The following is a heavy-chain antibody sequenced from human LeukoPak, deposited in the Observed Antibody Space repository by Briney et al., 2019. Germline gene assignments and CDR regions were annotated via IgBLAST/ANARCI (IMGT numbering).Heavy chain of an antibody. J-gene: IGHJ4*02. CDR1: GFTFSSYA. CDR2: ITSSGGST. D-gene: IGHD6-19*01. Sequence: GGSLRLSCAASGFTFSSYAMSWVRQAPGKGLEWVSAITSSGGSTYYAASVKGRFTISRDNSKSTLYLQMNSLRAEDTAVYYCAKFGPVAVAGTVDYWGQGTLVTVSS. V-gene: IGHV3-23*01. CDR3: AKFGPVAVAGTVDY.